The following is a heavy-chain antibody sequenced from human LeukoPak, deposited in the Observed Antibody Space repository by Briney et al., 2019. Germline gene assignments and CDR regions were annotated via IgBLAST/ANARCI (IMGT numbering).Heavy chain of an antibody. CDR1: AGSISSSRDY. D-gene: IGHD1-1*01. V-gene: IGHV4-39*01. J-gene: IGHJ4*02. Sequence: PSETLSLTCTVAAGSISSSRDYWGWIREPPGKGLEWIGSIYYSGSTYYNPSLQSRVTISVDTSKNQFSLKLSSVTAADTAVYYCARAERGYCDYWGQGTLVTVSS. CDR2: IYYSGST. CDR3: ARAERGYCDY.